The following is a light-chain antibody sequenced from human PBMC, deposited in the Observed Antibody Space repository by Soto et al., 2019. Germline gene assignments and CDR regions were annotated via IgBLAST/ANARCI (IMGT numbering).Light chain of an antibody. Sequence: EMVLTQSPGTLSLSPGARATLSCRATESVSINYLAWYQQKPGQAPRVLIYGASIRATGIPDRFSGSGAETDFTRTSSRLEPEDFAVYYCQQYGTSPRTFGQGTKVEIK. CDR1: ESVSINY. CDR3: QQYGTSPRT. CDR2: GAS. V-gene: IGKV3-20*01. J-gene: IGKJ1*01.